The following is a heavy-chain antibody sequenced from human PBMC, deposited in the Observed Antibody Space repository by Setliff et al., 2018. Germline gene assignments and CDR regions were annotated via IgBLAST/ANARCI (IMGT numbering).Heavy chain of an antibody. V-gene: IGHV2-5*02. CDR3: ARVQPGHVIWAY. CDR1: RFSLSTSGVG. D-gene: IGHD3-10*01. Sequence: SGPTLVNPTQTLTLTCTLSRFSLSTSGVGVGWIRQPPGKALEWLALIYWDDDKRYSPSLKNRLTITKDTSKNQVILTMTNVDPVDTATYYCARVQPGHVIWAYWGQGTLVTVSS. CDR2: IYWDDDK. J-gene: IGHJ4*02.